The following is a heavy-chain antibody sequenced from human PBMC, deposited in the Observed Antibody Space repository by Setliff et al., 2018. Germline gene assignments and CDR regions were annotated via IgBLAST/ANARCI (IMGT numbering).Heavy chain of an antibody. V-gene: IGHV1-2*06. Sequence: ASVKVSCKASGYIFTDYYMHWVRQAPGQELGWMGRINPNSGGTNYAQKFQGRVTMARDTSISTAYTELSSLRSEDTATYYCARDHPPYGSGSYTLFNWGQGTLVTVS. CDR1: GYIFTDYY. CDR3: ARDHPPYGSGSYTLFN. J-gene: IGHJ4*02. D-gene: IGHD3-10*01. CDR2: INPNSGGT.